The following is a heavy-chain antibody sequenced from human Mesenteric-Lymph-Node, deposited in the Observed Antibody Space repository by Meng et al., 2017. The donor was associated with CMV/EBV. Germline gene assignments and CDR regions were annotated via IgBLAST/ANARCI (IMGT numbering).Heavy chain of an antibody. CDR2: ISAYNGNT. CDR1: TSCD. V-gene: IGHV1-18*01. D-gene: IGHD3-9*01. J-gene: IGHJ4*02. CDR3: ARDPGYDILTGYYIGTYFDY. Sequence: TSCDINWVRRAPRQGLEWMGWISAYNGNTNYAQEIQGRVTMTTDTSTSTDYMELRSLRSDDTAVYYCARDPGYDILTGYYIGTYFDYWGQGTLVTVSS.